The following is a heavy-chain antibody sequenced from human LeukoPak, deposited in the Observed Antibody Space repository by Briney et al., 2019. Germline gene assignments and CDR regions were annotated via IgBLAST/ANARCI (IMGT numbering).Heavy chain of an antibody. CDR2: IYYSGST. CDR3: ARQSGITMIVVVIHDAFDI. CDR1: GGSIDTSSYY. D-gene: IGHD3-22*01. V-gene: IGHV4-39*01. J-gene: IGHJ3*02. Sequence: SETLSLTCNVSGGSIDTSSYYWGWIRQPPGKGLEWIGSIYYSGSTYYNPSLKSRVTISVDTSKNQFSLKLSSVTAVDTAVYYCARQSGITMIVVVIHDAFDIWDQGTMVTVSS.